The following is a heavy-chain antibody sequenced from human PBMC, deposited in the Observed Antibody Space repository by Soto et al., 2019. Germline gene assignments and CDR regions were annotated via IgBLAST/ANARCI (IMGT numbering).Heavy chain of an antibody. D-gene: IGHD3-22*01. CDR2: SIYCGCS. V-gene: IGHV4-31*03. J-gene: IGHJ6*02. CDR3: ARDWSRYYDTSCYYYYDMDV. Sequence: SETLSLTCTVSGGSISSGGYYCSWSRQHPGKGLDRIGYSIYCGCSHHNPSLTRRVTISVDTSKNQCFLKLFSVTAADTALYYCARDWSRYYDTSCYYYYDMDVWGQGTTATVSS. CDR1: GGSISSGGYY.